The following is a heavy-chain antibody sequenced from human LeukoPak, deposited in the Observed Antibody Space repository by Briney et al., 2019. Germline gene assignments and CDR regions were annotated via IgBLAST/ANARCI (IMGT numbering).Heavy chain of an antibody. CDR1: GYTFISYG. Sequence: ASVRLSCKASGYTFISYGIGWVRQAPGQGLEWMGWIIAYNGNTNYAQKLQGRVTMTTGTSTSTAYMELSSLRSDDTAVYYCAREAGRVTMVRGVISPYYFDYWGQGTLVTVSS. CDR2: IIAYNGNT. CDR3: AREAGRVTMVRGVISPYYFDY. V-gene: IGHV1-18*04. D-gene: IGHD3-10*01. J-gene: IGHJ4*02.